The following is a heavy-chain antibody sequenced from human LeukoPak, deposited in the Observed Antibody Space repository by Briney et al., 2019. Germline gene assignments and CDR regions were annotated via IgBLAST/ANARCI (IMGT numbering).Heavy chain of an antibody. V-gene: IGHV3-74*01. J-gene: IGHJ4*02. CDR1: GFTFSNYW. D-gene: IGHD3-10*01. Sequence: GGSLRLSCAVSGFTFSNYWMHWVCQAPGKGLVWVSRINSDGSSTNYADSVKGRFTISRDNTKNTLYLQMNSLSAEDTAVYFCTRVGRPIYDYWGQGTLVTVSS. CDR2: INSDGSST. CDR3: TRVGRPIYDY.